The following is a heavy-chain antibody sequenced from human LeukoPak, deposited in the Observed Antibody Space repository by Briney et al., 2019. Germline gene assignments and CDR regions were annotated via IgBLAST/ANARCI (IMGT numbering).Heavy chain of an antibody. CDR3: AKDRITIFAMVNSARDH. J-gene: IGHJ4*02. V-gene: IGHV3-30*02. CDR1: GFTFSSYG. CDR2: IWYDGSNK. D-gene: IGHD3-3*01. Sequence: GGSLRLSCAASGFTFSSYGMHWVRQAPGKGLEWVAVIWYDGSNKYYADSVKGRFTISRDNSKNTLYLQVNSLRTEDTAVYYCAKDRITIFAMVNSARDHWGQGTQVTVSS.